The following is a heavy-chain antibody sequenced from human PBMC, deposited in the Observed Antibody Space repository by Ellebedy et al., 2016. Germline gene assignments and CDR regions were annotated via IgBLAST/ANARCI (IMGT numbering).Heavy chain of an antibody. V-gene: IGHV1-18*01. CDR2: ISAYTGKT. D-gene: IGHD3-16*01. Sequence: ASVKVSCXAYGYTFTSYGIRWVRQAPGQGLEWMGWISAYTGKTYYAQKFQGRVIMTTDTSTTTAYMELRSLRSDDTAVYYCGRGVITPFDYWGQGTLVTVSS. CDR3: GRGVITPFDY. J-gene: IGHJ4*02. CDR1: GYTFTSYG.